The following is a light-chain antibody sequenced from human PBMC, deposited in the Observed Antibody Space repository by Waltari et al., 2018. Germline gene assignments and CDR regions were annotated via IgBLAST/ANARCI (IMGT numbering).Light chain of an antibody. J-gene: IGKJ4*01. CDR2: YAS. CDR1: HSIGSS. CDR3: HHYDSTPLT. V-gene: IGKV1D-43*01. Sequence: AIRLTQSPYSLSASLKDKVTITCWASHSIGSSLAWCQQKPVQTPNVFIYYASRSHGGVPSGFSGSGSGTDFTLTISSLEAEDAATYYCHHYDSTPLTFGEGTNVEIK.